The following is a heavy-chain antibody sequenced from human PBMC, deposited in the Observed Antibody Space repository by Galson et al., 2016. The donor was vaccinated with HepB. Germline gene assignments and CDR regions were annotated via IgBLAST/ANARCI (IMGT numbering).Heavy chain of an antibody. CDR3: AREIPVRTSGAY. CDR2: INPDSGAT. CDR1: AYTFTGYY. Sequence: VKVSCKASAYTFTGYYFHWVRHAAGQGLEWMGWINPDSGATKYAQKFLGRVTVTRETSISTAYMLLRRLRSDDTAVYFCAREIPVRTSGAYWGQGTLVTVSS. D-gene: IGHD2-21*01. J-gene: IGHJ4*02. V-gene: IGHV1-2*02.